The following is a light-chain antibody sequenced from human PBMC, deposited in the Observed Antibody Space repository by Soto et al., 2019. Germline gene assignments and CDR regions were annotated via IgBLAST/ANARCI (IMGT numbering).Light chain of an antibody. Sequence: LTQPGPVCGSHGPPVTITCTRTSSDLGVYDYVSWYQQHPGKAPKLMIYNVTKRPSGVPDRFSGSRSGNAASLTISGLQAEDDADYYCCSYAGTYTFYVFGTG. CDR3: CSYAGTYTFYV. J-gene: IGLJ1*01. V-gene: IGLV2-11*01. CDR2: NVT. CDR1: SSDLGVYDY.